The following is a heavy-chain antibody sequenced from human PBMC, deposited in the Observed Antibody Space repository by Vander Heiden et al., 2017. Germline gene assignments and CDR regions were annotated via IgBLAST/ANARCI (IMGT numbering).Heavy chain of an antibody. D-gene: IGHD3-3*01. J-gene: IGHJ5*02. CDR3: ARLRFLEWLLYFNWFDP. Sequence: QLQLQESGPGLVKPSETLSLTCTVSGGSISSRGYNWGWIRQPPGKGLEWIGSISHTGSTYYNPSLFSRVTISVDTSKNQFSLRLSPVTAADTAIYYCARLRFLEWLLYFNWFDPWGQGTLVTVSS. V-gene: IGHV4-39*01. CDR1: GGSISSRGYN. CDR2: ISHTGST.